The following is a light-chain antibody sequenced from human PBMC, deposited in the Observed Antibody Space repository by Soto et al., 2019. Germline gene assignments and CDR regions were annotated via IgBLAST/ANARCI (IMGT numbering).Light chain of an antibody. V-gene: IGKV1-39*01. CDR3: QQSYSTPTWT. CDR1: QSISSW. Sequence: IQMPKSPSTLSASVGDRVTITCRASQSISSWLAWYQQKPGKAPKLLIYDASSLESGVPSRFSGSGSGTDFTLTISSLQPEDFATYYCQQSYSTPTWTFGQGTKVDI. CDR2: DAS. J-gene: IGKJ1*01.